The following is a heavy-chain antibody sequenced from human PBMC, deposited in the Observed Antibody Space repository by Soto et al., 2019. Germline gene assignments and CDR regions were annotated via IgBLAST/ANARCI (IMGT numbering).Heavy chain of an antibody. Sequence: VQLVESGGGLVQPGGSLRLSCAASGFIFSSYWMSWVRQAPGKGLEWVANIKQDGSERYYVGSVKGRFTISRDNAKNSLYLQMNSLSAEDTAAYYCARGYCSSTTCYAGAFDLWDQGTMVTVSS. CDR2: IKQDGSER. J-gene: IGHJ3*01. CDR1: GFIFSSYW. V-gene: IGHV3-7*05. CDR3: ARGYCSSTTCYAGAFDL. D-gene: IGHD2-2*01.